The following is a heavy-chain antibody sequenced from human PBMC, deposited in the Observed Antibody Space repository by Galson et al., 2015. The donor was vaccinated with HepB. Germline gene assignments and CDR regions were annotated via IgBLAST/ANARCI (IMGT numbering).Heavy chain of an antibody. CDR2: IDPSDSYI. J-gene: IGHJ4*02. Sequence: KGLEWMGKIDPSDSYIKYSPSFQGHVTISADKSISTAYLQWSSLKASDTAMYYCATSYYYDSSGYKGAIDYWGQGTLVTVSP. CDR3: ATSYYYDSSGYKGAIDY. V-gene: IGHV5-10-1*01. D-gene: IGHD3-22*01.